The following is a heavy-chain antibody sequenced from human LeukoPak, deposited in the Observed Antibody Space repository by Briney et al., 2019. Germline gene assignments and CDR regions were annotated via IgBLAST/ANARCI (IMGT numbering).Heavy chain of an antibody. CDR2: IIPIFGTA. D-gene: IGHD3-10*01. CDR3: ARQGGLCGGLDY. CDR1: GGTFSSYA. J-gene: IGHJ4*02. Sequence: GASVKVSCKASGGTFSSYAISWVRQAPGQGLEWMGGIIPIFGTANYAQKFQGRVTITADKSTSTAYMELSSLTSDDTAVYYCARQGGLCGGLDYGGKGTLVTIS. V-gene: IGHV1-69*06.